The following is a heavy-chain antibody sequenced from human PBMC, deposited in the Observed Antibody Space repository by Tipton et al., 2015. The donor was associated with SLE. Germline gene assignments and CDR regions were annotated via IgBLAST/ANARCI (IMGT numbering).Heavy chain of an antibody. V-gene: IGHV4-4*02. CDR3: AIDYGGNHRAYDI. D-gene: IGHD4-23*01. Sequence: TLSLTCTVSGGSISSNTWWNWVRQPPGMGLEWIGEIHHRGTTNYNPSLKSRVTISLDTSKTQFSLKLNSVTAADTAVYYCAIDYGGNHRAYDIWGQGTVVTVSS. J-gene: IGHJ3*02. CDR2: IHHRGTT. CDR1: GGSISSNTW.